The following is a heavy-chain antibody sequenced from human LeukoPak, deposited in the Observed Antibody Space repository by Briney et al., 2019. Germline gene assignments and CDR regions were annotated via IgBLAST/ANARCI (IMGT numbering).Heavy chain of an antibody. J-gene: IGHJ4*02. Sequence: SQTLSLTCAISGDSVSSNSAGWTWIRQSPSRGLEWLGRTYYRSKWYSDYAVSVKSRITINPDTSKNHFPLQLNSVTPEDTAVYYCARSTAGRCDYWGQGALVTVSS. CDR3: ARSTAGRCDY. D-gene: IGHD2-2*01. CDR2: TYYRSKWYS. CDR1: GDSVSSNSAG. V-gene: IGHV6-1*01.